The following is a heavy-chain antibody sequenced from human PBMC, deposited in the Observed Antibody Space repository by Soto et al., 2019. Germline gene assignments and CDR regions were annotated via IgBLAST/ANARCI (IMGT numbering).Heavy chain of an antibody. CDR2: INSDGSTI. CDR1: GFTFSSYG. V-gene: IGHV3-74*01. D-gene: IGHD3-10*01. J-gene: IGHJ3*02. CDR3: TRDRGYPDSFDI. Sequence: GGSLRLSCAASGFTFSSYGMHWVRQAPGKGLVWVSHINSDGSTIVYADSVKGRFTISRDNAKNTLYLQMNSLRVEDTAVYFCTRDRGYPDSFDIWGQGTMVTVSS.